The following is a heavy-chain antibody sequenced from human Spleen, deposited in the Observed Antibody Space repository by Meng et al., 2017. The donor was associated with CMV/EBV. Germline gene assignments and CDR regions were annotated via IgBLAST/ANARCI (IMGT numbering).Heavy chain of an antibody. J-gene: IGHJ6*02. D-gene: IGHD1-26*01. V-gene: IGHV3-23*03. CDR3: AKIGSFTYYYYGMDV. Sequence: GESLKISCAASGFTVRSNYMNWVRQAPGKGLEWVSVIYSGGSATYYADSMKGRFTISRDNSKNTLFLQMDSLGAEDTAVYYCAKIGSFTYYYYGMDVWGQGTTVTVSS. CDR2: IYSGGSAT. CDR1: GFTVRSNY.